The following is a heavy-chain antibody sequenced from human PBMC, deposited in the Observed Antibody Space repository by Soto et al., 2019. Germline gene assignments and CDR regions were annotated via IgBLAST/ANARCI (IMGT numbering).Heavy chain of an antibody. CDR1: GFTFSSYW. CDR2: IKQDGSEK. J-gene: IGHJ4*02. CDR3: ARSDYDYVWGSYRPTHFDY. V-gene: IGHV3-7*01. D-gene: IGHD3-16*02. Sequence: GGSLRLSCAASGFTFSSYWMIWVRQAPGKGLEWVANIKQDGSEKYYVDSVKGRFTISRDNAKNSLYLQMNSLRAEDTAVYYCARSDYDYVWGSYRPTHFDYWGQGTLVTVSS.